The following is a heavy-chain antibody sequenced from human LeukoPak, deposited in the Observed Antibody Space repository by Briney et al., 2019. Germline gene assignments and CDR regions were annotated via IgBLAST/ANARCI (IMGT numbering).Heavy chain of an antibody. J-gene: IGHJ4*02. Sequence: SETLSLTCTVSGGSISSSRYYWGWIRQPPGKGLEWIGSIYYSGSTYYNPSLKSRVTISVDTSKNQFSLKLSSVTAADTAVYYCAGHVWWARDIVVVPAAPLDYWGQGTLVTVSS. D-gene: IGHD2-2*01. CDR1: GGSISSSRYY. CDR2: IYYSGST. CDR3: AGHVWWARDIVVVPAAPLDY. V-gene: IGHV4-39*01.